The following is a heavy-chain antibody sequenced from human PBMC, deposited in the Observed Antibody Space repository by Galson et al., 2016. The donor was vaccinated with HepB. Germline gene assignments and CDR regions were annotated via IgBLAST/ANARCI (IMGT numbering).Heavy chain of an antibody. Sequence: SLRLSCAVFGFTFDDYGMTWVRQAPGKGLEWVSGINWRGDSTAYADSVKGRFTMYRDDARNSLYLQMSSLRVEDTALYQCARGLVGSGMDVWGQGTTVTVSS. CDR1: GFTFDDYG. D-gene: IGHD3-10*01. CDR3: ARGLVGSGMDV. J-gene: IGHJ6*02. CDR2: INWRGDST. V-gene: IGHV3-20*01.